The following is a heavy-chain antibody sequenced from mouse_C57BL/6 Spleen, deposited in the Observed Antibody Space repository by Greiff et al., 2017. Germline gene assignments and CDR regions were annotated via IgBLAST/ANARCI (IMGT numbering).Heavy chain of an antibody. D-gene: IGHD2-14*01. CDR1: GYTFTSYW. CDR3: ARIGNDYYAMDY. J-gene: IGHJ4*01. CDR2: IDPSDSET. V-gene: IGHV1-52*01. Sequence: QVQLQQPGAELVRPGSSVKLSCKASGYTFTSYWMHWVKQRPIQGLEWIGNIDPSDSETHYNQKFKDKATLTVDKSSSTAYMQLSSLTSADSAVYYCARIGNDYYAMDYWGQGTSVTVSS.